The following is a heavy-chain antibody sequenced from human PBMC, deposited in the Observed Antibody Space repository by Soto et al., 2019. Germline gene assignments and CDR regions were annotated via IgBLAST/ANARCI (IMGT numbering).Heavy chain of an antibody. CDR1: GFTFSGSA. V-gene: IGHV3-7*03. Sequence: EVQLVESGGGLVQPGGSLKLSCAASGFTFSGSAMHWVRQAPGKGLEWVANIKQDGSEKYYVDSVKGRFTISRDNAKNSLYLQMNSLRAEDTAVYYCARGRRDQVDFDYWGQGTLVTVSS. CDR3: ARGRRDQVDFDY. J-gene: IGHJ4*02. CDR2: IKQDGSEK.